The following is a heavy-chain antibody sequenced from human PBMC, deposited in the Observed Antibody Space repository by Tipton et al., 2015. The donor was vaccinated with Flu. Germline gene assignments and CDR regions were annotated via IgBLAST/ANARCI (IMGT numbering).Heavy chain of an antibody. D-gene: IGHD2-2*01. V-gene: IGHV3-48*01. Sequence: SLRLSCAASGFTFSSYSMNWVRQAPGKGLEWVSYISSSSSTIYYADSVKGRFTISRDNAKNSLYLQMNSLRAEDTAVYYCAREASIVVVPAALDPWGQGTLVTVSS. J-gene: IGHJ5*02. CDR2: ISSSSSTI. CDR1: GFTFSSYS. CDR3: AREASIVVVPAALDP.